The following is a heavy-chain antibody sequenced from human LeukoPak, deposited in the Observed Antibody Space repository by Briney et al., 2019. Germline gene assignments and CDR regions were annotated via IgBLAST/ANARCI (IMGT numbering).Heavy chain of an antibody. Sequence: SGPTLVKPPQTLTLTCTFSGFSLSTSGVGVGWIRQPPGKALEWLALIYWDDDKRYSPSLKSRLTITKDTSKNQVVLTMTNMDPVDTATYYCAQAVMRAAAGTRWFDPWGQGTLVTVSS. CDR2: IYWDDDK. CDR1: GFSLSTSGVG. V-gene: IGHV2-5*02. D-gene: IGHD6-13*01. J-gene: IGHJ5*02. CDR3: AQAVMRAAAGTRWFDP.